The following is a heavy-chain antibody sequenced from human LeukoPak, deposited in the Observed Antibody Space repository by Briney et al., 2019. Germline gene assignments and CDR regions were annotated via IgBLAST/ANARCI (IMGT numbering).Heavy chain of an antibody. CDR1: GASISGSY. V-gene: IGHV4-59*08. CDR3: ARYLAAGYFDL. Sequence: SETLSLTCTVSGASISGSYRNWIRQPPGMGLEWIGYIYYTGSTNYNPSLKSRVTISVDTSKNQFSLKLSSVTAADTAVYYCARYLAAGYFDLWGRGTRVTVSS. J-gene: IGHJ2*01. D-gene: IGHD6-25*01. CDR2: IYYTGST.